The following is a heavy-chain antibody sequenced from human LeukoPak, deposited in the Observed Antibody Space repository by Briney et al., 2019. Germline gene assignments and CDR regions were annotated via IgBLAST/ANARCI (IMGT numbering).Heavy chain of an antibody. J-gene: IGHJ4*02. CDR3: ARVERYFDWLYYPN. V-gene: IGHV4-59*01. Sequence: PSETLSLTCTVSGGSISSYYWSWIRQPPGKGLEWIGYIYYSGSTNYNPSLKSRLTISVDTSKNQFSLKLSSVTAADTAVYYCARVERYFDWLYYPNWGQGTLVTVSS. CDR2: IYYSGST. CDR1: GGSISSYY. D-gene: IGHD3-9*01.